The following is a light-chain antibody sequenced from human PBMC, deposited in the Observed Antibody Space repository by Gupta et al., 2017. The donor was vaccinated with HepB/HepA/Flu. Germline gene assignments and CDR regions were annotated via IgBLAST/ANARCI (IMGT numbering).Light chain of an antibody. CDR3: QQYGNSWT. J-gene: IGKJ1*01. Sequence: EIVLTQSPGTLSLSPGERVTLSCRASQSVSTTYLAWYQQKPGQAPRLLIYGVSSRATGIPDMSSGSGSGTDFTLTISRLEPEDFAVYYCQQYGNSWTFGQGTKVEIK. CDR2: GVS. V-gene: IGKV3-20*01. CDR1: QSVSTTY.